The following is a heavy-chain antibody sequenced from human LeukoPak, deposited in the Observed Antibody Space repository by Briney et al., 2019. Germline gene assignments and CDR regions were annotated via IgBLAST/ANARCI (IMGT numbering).Heavy chain of an antibody. J-gene: IGHJ4*02. D-gene: IGHD4-17*01. Sequence: GASVKVSCKASGYTFTGYYMQWVRQAPGQGLEWMGWINPDSGDTNYAQTFQGRVTVTRDTSIRTVYLELSRLRSDDTAVYYCARDPSTVTTRHLVYWGQGTLVTVSS. CDR2: INPDSGDT. CDR3: ARDPSTVTTRHLVY. CDR1: GYTFTGYY. V-gene: IGHV1-2*02.